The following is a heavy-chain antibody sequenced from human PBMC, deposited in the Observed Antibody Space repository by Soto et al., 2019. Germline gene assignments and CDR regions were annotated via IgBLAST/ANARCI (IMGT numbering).Heavy chain of an antibody. Sequence: QVQLVQSGAEVKKPGASVKVSCKSSGYTFINYYIHWVRQAPGQGLEWLAIINPISGSTNYAQKFQGRVTLTMDTSTSAVYMELSSLRVEDTAVYYCASDLAAGDYWGQGTLVTVSS. D-gene: IGHD6-13*01. CDR2: INPISGST. V-gene: IGHV1-46*01. CDR3: ASDLAAGDY. CDR1: GYTFINYY. J-gene: IGHJ4*02.